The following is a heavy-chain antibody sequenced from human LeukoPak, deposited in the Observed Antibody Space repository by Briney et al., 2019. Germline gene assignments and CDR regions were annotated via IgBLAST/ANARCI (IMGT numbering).Heavy chain of an antibody. V-gene: IGHV1-2*02. D-gene: IGHD3-10*01. CDR2: INPNSGGT. Sequence: ASVKVSCKASGYTFTGYYMHWVRQAPGQGLEWMGWINPNSGGTNYAQKFQGRVTMTRDTSISTAYMELSRLRSDDTAVYYCARDLADGKTYYYGSGSYDWFDPWGQGTLVTVSS. CDR1: GYTFTGYY. J-gene: IGHJ5*02. CDR3: ARDLADGKTYYYGSGSYDWFDP.